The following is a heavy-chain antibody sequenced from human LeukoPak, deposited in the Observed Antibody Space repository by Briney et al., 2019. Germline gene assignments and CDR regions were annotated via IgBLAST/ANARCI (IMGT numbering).Heavy chain of an antibody. D-gene: IGHD3-10*01. Sequence: ASVKVSCKASGYTFTDYYMHWIRQAPGQGLEWMGWISAYNGNTNYAQKLQGRVTMTTDTSTSTAYMELRSLRSDDTAVYYCARAPGTMVRGVISSFWGQGTLVTVSS. CDR3: ARAPGTMVRGVISSF. CDR2: ISAYNGNT. V-gene: IGHV1-18*04. CDR1: GYTFTDYY. J-gene: IGHJ4*02.